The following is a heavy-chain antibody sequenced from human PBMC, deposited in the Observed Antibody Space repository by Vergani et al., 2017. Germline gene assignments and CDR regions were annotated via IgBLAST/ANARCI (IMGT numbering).Heavy chain of an antibody. CDR1: GFRFSSYG. CDR3: AKDLGSCNSISCSYYMDV. CDR2: IWSDGSNK. D-gene: IGHD2/OR15-2a*01. V-gene: IGHV3-33*06. J-gene: IGHJ6*03. Sequence: QVQLVESGGGVVQPGRSLRLSCAASGFRFSSYGMNWVRQAPGKGLEWVAVIWSDGSNKYYADSVKGRFTISRDNSQNTVNLQMNSLRVDDTAVYYCAKDLGSCNSISCSYYMDVWVKGATVAV.